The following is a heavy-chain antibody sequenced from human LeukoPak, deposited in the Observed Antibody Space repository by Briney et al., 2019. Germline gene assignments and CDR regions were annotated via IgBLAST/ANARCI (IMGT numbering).Heavy chain of an antibody. Sequence: GGSLRLSCAASGFTFSSYAMHWVRQAPGKGLEWVAVISYDGSNKYYADSVKGRFTISRDNSKNTLYLQMNSLRAEDTAVYYCARGHSSSWYYFDYWGQGTLVTVSS. D-gene: IGHD6-13*01. V-gene: IGHV3-30-3*01. CDR2: ISYDGSNK. J-gene: IGHJ4*02. CDR1: GFTFSSYA. CDR3: ARGHSSSWYYFDY.